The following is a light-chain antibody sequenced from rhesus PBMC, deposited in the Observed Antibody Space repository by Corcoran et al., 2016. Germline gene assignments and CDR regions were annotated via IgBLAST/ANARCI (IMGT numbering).Light chain of an antibody. CDR2: KAS. J-gene: IGKJ4*01. V-gene: IGKV1-74*01. CDR1: ENVNNY. Sequence: DIQMTQSPSSLSASVGDRVTITCRASENVNNYLNWYQQKPGKAPKLLLSKASTLQSGVPSRFSGSGSGTDYTFTIRSLQPEDVATYDCQHGYGTPLTFGGGTKVELK. CDR3: QHGYGTPLT.